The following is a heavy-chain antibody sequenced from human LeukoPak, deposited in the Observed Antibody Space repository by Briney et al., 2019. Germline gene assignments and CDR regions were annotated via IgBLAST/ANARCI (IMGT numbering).Heavy chain of an antibody. CDR1: GGTFSSYA. CDR3: ARVTTGGIYHGSGSYQVNWFDP. CDR2: IIPILGIA. D-gene: IGHD3-10*01. J-gene: IGHJ5*02. Sequence: GASVKVSCKASGGTFSSYAISWVRQAPGQGLEWMGRIIPILGIANYAQKFQGRVTITADKSTSTAYMELSSLRSEDTAVYYCARVTTGGIYHGSGSYQVNWFDPWGQGTLVTVSS. V-gene: IGHV1-69*04.